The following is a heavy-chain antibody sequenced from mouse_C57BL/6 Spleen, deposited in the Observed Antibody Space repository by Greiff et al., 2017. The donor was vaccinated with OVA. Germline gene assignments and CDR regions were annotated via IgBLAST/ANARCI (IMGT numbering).Heavy chain of an antibody. CDR3: TRWDGYYRGYFDY. Sequence: QVQLKQSGAELVRPGASVTLSCKASGYTFTDYEMHWVKQTPVHGLEWIGAIDPETGGTAYNQKFKGKAILTADKSSSTAYMELRSLTSEDSAVYYCTRWDGYYRGYFDYWGQGTTLTVSS. J-gene: IGHJ2*01. CDR2: IDPETGGT. D-gene: IGHD2-3*01. V-gene: IGHV1-15*01. CDR1: GYTFTDYE.